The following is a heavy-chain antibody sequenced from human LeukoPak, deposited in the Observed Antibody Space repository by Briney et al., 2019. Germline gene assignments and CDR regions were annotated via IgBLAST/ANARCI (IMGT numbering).Heavy chain of an antibody. CDR3: ARNAYGAQTRSDV. J-gene: IGHJ6*01. CDR1: GFTFSTYT. Sequence: GRSLRLSCAASGFTFSTYTMHWVRQAPGKGLEWVVVISYDGSSKYYTDSVKGRFTISRDNSKNTLYLQMNSLRAEDTAVYYCARNAYGAQTRSDVWGQGTTVTVSS. D-gene: IGHD4-17*01. V-gene: IGHV3-30-3*01. CDR2: ISYDGSSK.